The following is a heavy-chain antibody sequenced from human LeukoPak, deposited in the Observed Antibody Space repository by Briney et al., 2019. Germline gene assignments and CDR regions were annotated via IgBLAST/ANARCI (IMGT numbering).Heavy chain of an antibody. CDR3: AKSPAAAAGSGRGYYYYYMDV. CDR1: GFTFSDYS. D-gene: IGHD6-13*01. V-gene: IGHV3-30*02. CDR2: IRYDGNNK. Sequence: GGSLRLSCAASGFTFSDYSMHWVRQAPGKGLNWVAFIRYDGNNKYYADSVKGRFTISRDNSKNTLYLQMNSLRAEDTAVYYCAKSPAAAAGSGRGYYYYYMDVWGKGTTVTISS. J-gene: IGHJ6*03.